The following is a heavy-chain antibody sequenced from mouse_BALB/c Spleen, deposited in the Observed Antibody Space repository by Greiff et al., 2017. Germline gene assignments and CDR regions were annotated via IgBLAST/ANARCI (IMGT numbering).Heavy chain of an antibody. J-gene: IGHJ4*01. CDR3: ARGYRYDKAMDY. CDR1: GYSITSDYA. D-gene: IGHD2-14*01. Sequence: EVQLQESGPGLVKPSQSLSLTCTVTGYSITSDYAWNWIRQFPGNKLEWMGYISYSGSTSYNPSLKSRISITRDTSKNQFFLQLNSVTTEDTATYYCARGYRYDKAMDYWGQGTSVTVSS. V-gene: IGHV3-2*02. CDR2: ISYSGST.